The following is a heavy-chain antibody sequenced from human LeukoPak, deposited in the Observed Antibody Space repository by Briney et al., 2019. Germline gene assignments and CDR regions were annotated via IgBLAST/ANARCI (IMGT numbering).Heavy chain of an antibody. D-gene: IGHD6-19*01. V-gene: IGHV4-39*01. J-gene: IGHJ4*02. CDR1: GGSISTSSYY. CDR3: ARQHSGGWYCDY. CDR2: MYYSGSA. Sequence: SETLSLTCNVSGGSISTSSYYWGWIRQLPGKGLEWIGSMYYSGSASYSPSLKSRVTISVDTSKNQFSLKLRSVTAADTAVYYCARQHSGGWYCDYWGQGALVTVSS.